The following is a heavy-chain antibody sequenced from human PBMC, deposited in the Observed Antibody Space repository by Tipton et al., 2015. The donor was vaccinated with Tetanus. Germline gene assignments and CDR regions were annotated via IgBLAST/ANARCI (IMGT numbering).Heavy chain of an antibody. CDR3: ARGTFHAFDF. V-gene: IGHV4-31*02. CDR2: IRDNGNS. D-gene: IGHD2/OR15-2a*01. Sequence: LRLSCTVSGGSINSGGHFWTWIRQRTGKGLEWIGHIRDNGNSYANPSLSGRVTMSVDTRKNQFSLNLTSMSVADTATYYCARGTFHAFDFWGQGILVIVSA. CDR1: GGSINSGGHF. J-gene: IGHJ4*02.